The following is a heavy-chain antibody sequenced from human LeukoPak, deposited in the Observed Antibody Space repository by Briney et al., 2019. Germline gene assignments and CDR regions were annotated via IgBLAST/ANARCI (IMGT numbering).Heavy chain of an antibody. J-gene: IGHJ5*02. D-gene: IGHD3-16*01. CDR3: ATSSSAYSPNWFDP. V-gene: IGHV4-59*13. CDR1: GGSISSYF. CDR2: IYYSGST. Sequence: SETLSLTCTVSGGSISSYFWSWIRQPPGEGLVWIGYIYYSGSTNYNPSLKSRVTISVDTSKNQISLKLSSVTAADTALYYCATSSSAYSPNWFDPWGQGTLVTVSS.